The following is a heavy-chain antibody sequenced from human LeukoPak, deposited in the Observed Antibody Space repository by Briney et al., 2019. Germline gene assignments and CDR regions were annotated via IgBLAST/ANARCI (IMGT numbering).Heavy chain of an antibody. Sequence: SETLSLTCTVSAGSIINYCWSWIPQPPGKGLEWIGYIYYSGSTPYNPSLKSRVTLSVDTSKNQFSLKLSSVTAADTAVYYCARDSDCSSTSCHYAFDIWGEGTMVTVSS. CDR2: IYYSGST. D-gene: IGHD2-2*01. V-gene: IGHV4-59*01. J-gene: IGHJ3*02. CDR3: ARDSDCSSTSCHYAFDI. CDR1: AGSIINYC.